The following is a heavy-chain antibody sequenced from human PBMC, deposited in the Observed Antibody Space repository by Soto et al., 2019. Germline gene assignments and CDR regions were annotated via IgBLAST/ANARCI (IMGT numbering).Heavy chain of an antibody. CDR1: GTIFSSYT. V-gene: IGHV1-69*08. J-gene: IGHJ6*02. CDR3: ARGLGGRMDD. Sequence: QVQLVQSGAEVKKPGSSVRVSCKASGTIFSSYTISWVRQAPGQGLEWMGRIIPILGETNSAQKFQGRVTLTADKSTNTAYMELNSLRLEDTALYYCARGLGGRMDDWGQGTPVTVYS. D-gene: IGHD3-16*01. CDR2: IIPILGET.